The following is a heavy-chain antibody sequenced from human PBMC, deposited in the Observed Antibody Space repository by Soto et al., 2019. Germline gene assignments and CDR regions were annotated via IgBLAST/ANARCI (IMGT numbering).Heavy chain of an antibody. CDR1: GFTFSSYE. Sequence: GGSLRLSCAASGFTFSSYEMNWVRQAPGKGLEWVSYISSSGSTIYYADSVKGRFTISRDNAKNSLYLQMNSLRAEDTAVYYCARHGYSGYDPFVYWGQGTLVTVAS. J-gene: IGHJ4*02. CDR2: ISSSGSTI. CDR3: ARHGYSGYDPFVY. D-gene: IGHD5-12*01. V-gene: IGHV3-48*03.